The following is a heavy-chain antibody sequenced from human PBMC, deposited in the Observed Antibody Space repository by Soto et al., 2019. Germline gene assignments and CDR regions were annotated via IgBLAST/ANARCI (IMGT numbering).Heavy chain of an antibody. CDR2: ISTYTGNT. Sequence: QVQLVQSGPEVKKPGASVKVSCKASGYAFTNYGVSWVRQAPGQGLEWMGWISTYTGNTKYAGEIQGRVTMNRDTSTSTAYLEVWSLRSDDTAVYYCARDRSPLSHDYGDQTVDYWGQGTQVTVSS. D-gene: IGHD4-17*01. V-gene: IGHV1-18*01. CDR3: ARDRSPLSHDYGDQTVDY. CDR1: GYAFTNYG. J-gene: IGHJ4*02.